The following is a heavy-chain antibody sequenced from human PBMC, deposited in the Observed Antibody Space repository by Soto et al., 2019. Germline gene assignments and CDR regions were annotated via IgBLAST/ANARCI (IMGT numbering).Heavy chain of an antibody. CDR2: INPNSGNT. J-gene: IGHJ5*02. Sequence: QVQLVQSGAEVKTPGASVKVSCKASGYIFTNYDINWVRQATGQGLEYLGWINPNSGNTGYVQKFKGRVTMTRNTSIITAYMEINSLRSDYTAVYYCARGINSGVYSRWFDPWGQVKLVTVSS. D-gene: IGHD4-17*01. CDR1: GYIFTNYD. V-gene: IGHV1-8*01. CDR3: ARGINSGVYSRWFDP.